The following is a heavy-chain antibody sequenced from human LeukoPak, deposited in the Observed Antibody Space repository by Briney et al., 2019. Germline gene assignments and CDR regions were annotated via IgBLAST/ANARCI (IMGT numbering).Heavy chain of an antibody. CDR3: AGDQEYYNWNYVPSYYYMDV. Sequence: ASVKVSCKASGYTFTSYGISWVRQAPGQGLEWMGWISAYNGNTNYAQKFQGRVTMTRDTSISTAHMELSRLRSDDTAVYYCAGDQEYYNWNYVPSYYYMDVWGKGTTVTVSS. D-gene: IGHD1-7*01. CDR1: GYTFTSYG. J-gene: IGHJ6*03. V-gene: IGHV1-18*01. CDR2: ISAYNGNT.